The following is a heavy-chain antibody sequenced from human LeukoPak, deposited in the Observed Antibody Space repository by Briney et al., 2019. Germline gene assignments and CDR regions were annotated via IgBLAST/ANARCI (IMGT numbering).Heavy chain of an antibody. J-gene: IGHJ4*02. CDR3: ARSNWDTYYFDY. CDR1: GGSISSYY. D-gene: IGHD7-27*01. CDR2: IYYSGST. Sequence: SETLSLTCTVSGGSISSYYWSGIRQPPGKGLEWIGYIYYSGSTNYNPSLKSRVTISVDTSKNQLSLKLSSVTAADTAVYYCARSNWDTYYFDYWGQGTLVTVSS. V-gene: IGHV4-59*08.